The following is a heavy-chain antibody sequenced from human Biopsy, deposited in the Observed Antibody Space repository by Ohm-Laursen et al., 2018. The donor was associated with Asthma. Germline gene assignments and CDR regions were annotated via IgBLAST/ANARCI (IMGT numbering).Heavy chain of an antibody. CDR1: GGSISSGGYS. CDR2: IYHSGST. D-gene: IGHD5-24*01. Sequence: SDTLSLTCAVSGGSISSGGYSWSWIRQPPGKGLEWIGYIYHSGSTYYNPSLKSRVTISVDGSKNRFSLKPSSVTAADTAVYYCARVKDGYNFDYWGQGTLVTVSS. V-gene: IGHV4-30-2*01. CDR3: ARVKDGYNFDY. J-gene: IGHJ4*02.